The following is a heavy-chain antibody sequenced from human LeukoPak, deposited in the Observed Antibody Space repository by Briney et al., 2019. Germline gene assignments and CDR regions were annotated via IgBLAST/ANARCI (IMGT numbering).Heavy chain of an antibody. Sequence: SVKVSCKASGFTFTSSAVQWVRQARGQRLEWIGWIVVGSGNTNYAQKFQGRVTITADESTSTAYMELSSLRSEDTAVYYCARERYCSGGSCYSGDFFAFDIWGQGTMVTVSS. CDR3: ARERYCSGGSCYSGDFFAFDI. CDR1: GFTFTSSA. J-gene: IGHJ3*02. V-gene: IGHV1-58*01. CDR2: IVVGSGNT. D-gene: IGHD2-15*01.